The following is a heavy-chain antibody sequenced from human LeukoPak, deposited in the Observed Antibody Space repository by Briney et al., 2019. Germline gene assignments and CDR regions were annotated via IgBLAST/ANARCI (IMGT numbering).Heavy chain of an antibody. V-gene: IGHV3-23*01. CDR3: AKALEMATISSDH. CDR2: ISGRGGGT. D-gene: IGHD5-24*01. J-gene: IGHJ4*02. Sequence: PGGSLRLSCVASGFTFSSYAMSWVRQAPGKGLGWVSAISGRGGGTYYADSVKGRFTTSRDNSKNTLYLQMSSLRAEDTAVYYCAKALEMATISSDHWGQGTLVTVSS. CDR1: GFTFSSYA.